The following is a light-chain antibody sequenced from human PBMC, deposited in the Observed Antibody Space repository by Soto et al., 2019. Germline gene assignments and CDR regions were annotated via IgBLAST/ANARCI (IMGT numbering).Light chain of an antibody. Sequence: QSALTQPPSVSGSPGQSVTISCTGNSSDVGSYNRVSWYQQPPGTAPKLMIYEVSNRPSGVPDRFSGSKSGNTASLTISGLQPEDEADYYCNSYTSSSTYVFGTGTKLTVL. CDR2: EVS. CDR1: SSDVGSYNR. V-gene: IGLV2-18*02. J-gene: IGLJ1*01. CDR3: NSYTSSSTYV.